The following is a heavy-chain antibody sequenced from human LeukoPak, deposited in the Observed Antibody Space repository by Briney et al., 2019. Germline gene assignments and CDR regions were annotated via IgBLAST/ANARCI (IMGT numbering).Heavy chain of an antibody. CDR1: GGSISSSSYC. V-gene: IGHV4-39*07. CDR3: VRARPLATVTTHKGGSFDY. D-gene: IGHD4-17*01. CDR2: IYYSGST. J-gene: IGHJ4*02. Sequence: SETLSLTCTVSGGSISSSSYCWGWIRQPPGKGLEWIGSIYYSGSTYYNPSLKSRVTISVDTSKNQFSLKLSSVTAADTAVYYCVRARPLATVTTHKGGSFDYWGQGTLVTVSS.